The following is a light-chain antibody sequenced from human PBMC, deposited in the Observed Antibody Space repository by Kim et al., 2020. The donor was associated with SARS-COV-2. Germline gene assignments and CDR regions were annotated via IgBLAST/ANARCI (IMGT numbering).Light chain of an antibody. J-gene: IGKJ2*01. CDR1: EDINNF. Sequence: SVSVGDRVTITCQACEDINNFLTWYQQKPGKAPRIMIYDASFWGTGIPARFSGRGSGTHFTLTITNLQPEDSATYYCQQFDVIPYTFGQGTKLEI. CDR2: DAS. CDR3: QQFDVIPYT. V-gene: IGKV1-33*01.